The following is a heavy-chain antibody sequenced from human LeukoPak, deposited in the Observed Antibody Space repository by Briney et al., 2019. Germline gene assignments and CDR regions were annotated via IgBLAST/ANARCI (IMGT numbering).Heavy chain of an antibody. CDR2: ISSSSSYI. CDR1: GFTFSSYS. CDR3: AREVPPQEMAFDY. D-gene: IGHD5-24*01. J-gene: IGHJ4*02. V-gene: IGHV3-21*01. Sequence: GGSLRLSCAASGFTFSSYSMNWVRQAPGKGLEWVSSISSSSSYIYYADSVKGRFTISRDNAKNSLYLQMNSLRAEDTAVYYCAREVPPQEMAFDYWGQGTLVTVSS.